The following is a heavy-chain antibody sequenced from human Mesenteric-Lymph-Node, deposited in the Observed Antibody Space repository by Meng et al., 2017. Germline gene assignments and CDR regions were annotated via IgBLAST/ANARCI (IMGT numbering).Heavy chain of an antibody. CDR2: IHYSGST. D-gene: IGHD2-21*01. V-gene: IGHV4-39*01. CDR1: GGSISSSTYY. J-gene: IGHJ3*01. CDR3: ARRPLAYDAFDL. Sequence: QLQLQESGPGLVKPAETLSHTCTVSGGSISSSTYYWGWMRQPPGKGLEWIGSIHYSGSTYYNPSLRSRVTISVDTSKTQFSLKLSSVTAADTAVFYCARRPLAYDAFDLWGQGTMVTVSS.